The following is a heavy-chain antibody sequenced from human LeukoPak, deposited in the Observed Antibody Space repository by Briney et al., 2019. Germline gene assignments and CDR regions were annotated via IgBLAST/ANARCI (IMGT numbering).Heavy chain of an antibody. CDR1: GFTFSSYG. Sequence: AGSLRLSCAASGFTFSSYGMHWVRQAPGKGLEWAAFIRYDGSNKYYADSVKGRFTISRDNSKNTLYLQMNSLRAEDTAVYYCANIRQYCSSTSCCTEYWGQGTLVTVSS. V-gene: IGHV3-30*02. CDR3: ANIRQYCSSTSCCTEY. D-gene: IGHD2-2*02. CDR2: IRYDGSNK. J-gene: IGHJ4*02.